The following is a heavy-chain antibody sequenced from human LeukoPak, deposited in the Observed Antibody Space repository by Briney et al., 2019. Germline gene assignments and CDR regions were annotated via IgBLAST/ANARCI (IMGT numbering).Heavy chain of an antibody. D-gene: IGHD6-19*01. V-gene: IGHV3-74*01. Sequence: GGSLRLSCAASGFTLSSYWMHWVRQAPGKGLVWVSRINGDGSSTPYANSVKGRFTISRDNAKNTLYLQTHSLRADDTAVYYCARGSTSGWPDYFDYWGQGSVVTVSS. J-gene: IGHJ4*02. CDR1: GFTLSSYW. CDR3: ARGSTSGWPDYFDY. CDR2: INGDGSST.